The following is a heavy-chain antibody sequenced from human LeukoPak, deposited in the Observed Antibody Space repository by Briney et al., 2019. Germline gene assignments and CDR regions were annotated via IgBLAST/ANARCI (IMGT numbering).Heavy chain of an antibody. D-gene: IGHD2-2*01. CDR1: GDSFSKYC. CDR2: INHSGST. V-gene: IGHV4-34*01. J-gene: IGHJ5*02. CDR3: ARGPTVVVPAAGGWFDP. Sequence: PSETLSLTCAVYGDSFSKYCWSWIRQPPGKGLEWIGEINHSGSTNYNPSLKSRATISVDTSKNQFSLKLSSVTAADTAVYYCARGPTVVVPAAGGWFDPWGQGTLVTVSS.